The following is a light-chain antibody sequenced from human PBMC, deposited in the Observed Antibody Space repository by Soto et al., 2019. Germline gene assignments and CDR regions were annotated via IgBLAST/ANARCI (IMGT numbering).Light chain of an antibody. J-gene: IGLJ1*01. CDR3: CSYAGSSTFYV. CDR1: SSDVGNYNL. Sequence: QSALTQPASVSGSPGQSITISCTGTSSDVGNYNLVSWYQQHPGKAPKLMIYEVTKRPSGVSNRFSGSKSGNTASLTISGLQAEDEAHYYCCSYAGSSTFYVFGTGTKLTVL. V-gene: IGLV2-23*02. CDR2: EVT.